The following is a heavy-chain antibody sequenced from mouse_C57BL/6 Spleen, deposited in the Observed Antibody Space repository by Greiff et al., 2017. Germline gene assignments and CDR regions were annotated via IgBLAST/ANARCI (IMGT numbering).Heavy chain of an antibody. V-gene: IGHV1-15*01. CDR3: TRSGDYDDYYAMDY. J-gene: IGHJ4*01. CDR1: GYTFTDYE. D-gene: IGHD2-4*01. Sequence: QVQLQQSGAELVRPGASVTLSCKASGYTFTDYEMHWVKQTPVHGLEWIGAIDPETGGTAYNQKFKGKAILTADKYSSTAYMELRSLTSEDSAVYYCTRSGDYDDYYAMDYWGQGTSVTVSS. CDR2: IDPETGGT.